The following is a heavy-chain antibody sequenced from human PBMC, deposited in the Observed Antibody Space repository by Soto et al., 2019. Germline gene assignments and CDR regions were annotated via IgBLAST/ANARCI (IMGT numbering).Heavy chain of an antibody. CDR1: GFTCDGYA. CDR3: AKDWAIAGFDAFDI. CDR2: ISWNSGSI. V-gene: IGHV3-9*01. Sequence: SRRLSCAASGFTCDGYAMHRDRQAPGKGLEWVSGISWNSGSIGYADSVKGRFTISRDNAKNSLYLQMNSLGAEDTALYYCAKDWAIAGFDAFDIWGQGTMVTVSS. J-gene: IGHJ3*02.